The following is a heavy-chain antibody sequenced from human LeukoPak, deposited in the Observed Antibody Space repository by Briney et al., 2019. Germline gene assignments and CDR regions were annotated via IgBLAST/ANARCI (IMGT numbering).Heavy chain of an antibody. Sequence: SETLSLTCTVSGGSISSNIYYWGWLRQPPGKGLEWIGSIYYSGTTYYNPSLTSRVTISVDTSKNQFSLNLLSVIAADTAVYYCARQFITGTARGNFDYWGQGTLVTVSS. D-gene: IGHD1-7*01. CDR1: GGSISSNIYY. CDR2: IYYSGTT. J-gene: IGHJ4*02. V-gene: IGHV4-39*01. CDR3: ARQFITGTARGNFDY.